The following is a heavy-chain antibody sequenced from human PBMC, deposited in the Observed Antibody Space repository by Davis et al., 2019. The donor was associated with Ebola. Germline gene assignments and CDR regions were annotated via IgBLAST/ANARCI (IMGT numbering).Heavy chain of an antibody. Sequence: GGSLRLSCKGSGYSFTSYWIVWVRQMPGKGLECMGIIFPGDSDTRYSPSFQGQVTISADKSISTAYLQWSSLKASDTAMYYCARGTDGYNPGGYFDSWGQGTLVTVSS. CDR1: GYSFTSYW. D-gene: IGHD5-24*01. V-gene: IGHV5-51*01. CDR3: ARGTDGYNPGGYFDS. CDR2: IFPGDSDT. J-gene: IGHJ4*02.